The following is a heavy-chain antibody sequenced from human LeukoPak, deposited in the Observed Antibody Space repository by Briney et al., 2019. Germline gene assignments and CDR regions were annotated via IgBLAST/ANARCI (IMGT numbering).Heavy chain of an antibody. CDR2: IKQDGSEK. CDR3: ARDLTDNWNDERGAFDI. Sequence: GGSLRLSCAASGFTFSSYWMSWVRQAPGKGLEWVANIKQDGSEKYYVDSVKGRFTISRDNAKNSLYLQMNSLRAEDTAVYYCARDLTDNWNDERGAFDIWGQGTMVTVSS. J-gene: IGHJ3*02. CDR1: GFTFSSYW. V-gene: IGHV3-7*01. D-gene: IGHD1-1*01.